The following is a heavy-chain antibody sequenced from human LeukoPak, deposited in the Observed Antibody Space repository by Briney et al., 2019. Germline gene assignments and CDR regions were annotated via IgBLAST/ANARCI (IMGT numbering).Heavy chain of an antibody. D-gene: IGHD6-19*01. J-gene: IGHJ5*02. CDR3: ARDGETHSSGWNWFDP. V-gene: IGHV4-61*02. CDR1: GTSITSDSYY. Sequence: SETLSLTCTVSGTSITSDSYYWSWVRQPAGKGLEWIGRISTSGSTDYNPSLQSRVTISVDTSKNQFSLKLSSVTAADTAVYYCARDGETHSSGWNWFDPWGQGTLVTVSS. CDR2: ISTSGST.